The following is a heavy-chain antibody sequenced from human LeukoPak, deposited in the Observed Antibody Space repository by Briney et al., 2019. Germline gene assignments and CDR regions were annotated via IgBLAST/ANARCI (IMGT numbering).Heavy chain of an antibody. J-gene: IGHJ4*02. CDR2: IHHTGKN. CDR1: GDSITSFY. Sequence: SETLSLTCTVSGDSITSFYWNWVRQSPEKGLEWIGYIHHTGKNYYNPSLKSRITMSVDTSRSQFFLKLSSVTAADMAVYHCAKWHERLLAFDSWGQGVLVTVSS. CDR3: AKWHERLLAFDS. D-gene: IGHD1-1*01. V-gene: IGHV4-59*01.